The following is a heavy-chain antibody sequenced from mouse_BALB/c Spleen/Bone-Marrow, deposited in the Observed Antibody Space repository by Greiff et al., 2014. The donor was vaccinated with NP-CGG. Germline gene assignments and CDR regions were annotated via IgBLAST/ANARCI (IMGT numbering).Heavy chain of an antibody. CDR1: GYSITSDSA. D-gene: IGHD2-1*01. J-gene: IGHJ3*01. CDR3: ARRGYYGTFLFAY. Sequence: EVQLVESGPGLVKPSQSLSLTCTVTGYSITSDSAWNWIRQFPGNKLEWMAYISYSGSTTYNPSLKSRISITRDTSKNQFFLQLNSVTTEDTATYYCARRGYYGTFLFAYWGQGTQVTVSA. V-gene: IGHV3-2*02. CDR2: ISYSGST.